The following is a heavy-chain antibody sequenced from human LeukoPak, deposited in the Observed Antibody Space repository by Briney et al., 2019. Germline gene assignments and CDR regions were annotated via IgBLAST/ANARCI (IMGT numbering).Heavy chain of an antibody. Sequence: PSETLSLTCTVSGGSISSYYWSWIRQPPGKGLECIGYIYYSGTTNYNPSLKSRLTISVDTSKNQFSLKLTSVTAADTAVYYCARDGSGSYFAYWGQGTLVTVSS. CDR1: GGSISSYY. V-gene: IGHV4-59*01. CDR2: IYYSGTT. J-gene: IGHJ4*02. CDR3: ARDGSGSYFAY. D-gene: IGHD1-26*01.